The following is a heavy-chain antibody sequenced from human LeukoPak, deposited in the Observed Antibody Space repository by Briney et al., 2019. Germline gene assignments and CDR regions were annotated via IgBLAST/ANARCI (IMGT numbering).Heavy chain of an antibody. J-gene: IGHJ5*02. CDR1: GGSISSYY. CDR2: IFYSGGT. V-gene: IGHV4-59*08. Sequence: SETLSLTCTVSGGSISSYYWSWLRQPPGKGLEWIGYIFYSGGTNYNPSLKSRVTISVDTSKNQFSLKLSSVTAADTAVYYCASQAVAGTWNWFDPWGQGTLVTVSS. D-gene: IGHD6-19*01. CDR3: ASQAVAGTWNWFDP.